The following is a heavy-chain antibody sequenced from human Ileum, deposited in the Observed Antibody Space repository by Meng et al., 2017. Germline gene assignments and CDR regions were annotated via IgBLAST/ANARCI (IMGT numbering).Heavy chain of an antibody. J-gene: IGHJ3*02. CDR3: AREYSSSSGRAFDI. D-gene: IGHD6-6*01. CDR2: ISSSGSTI. CDR1: GLTLRSYE. V-gene: IGHV3-48*03. Sequence: GGSLRLSCAASGLTLRSYEMNWVRQAPGKGLEWISYISSSGSTIYYADSVKGRFTISRDNAKNSLYLQMNSLRAEDTAVYYCAREYSSSSGRAFDIWGQGTMVTVSS.